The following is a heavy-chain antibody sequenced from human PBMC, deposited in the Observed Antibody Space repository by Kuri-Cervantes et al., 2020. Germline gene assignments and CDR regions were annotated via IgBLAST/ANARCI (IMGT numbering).Heavy chain of an antibody. CDR1: GFTFSTYS. V-gene: IGHV3-23*01. J-gene: IGHJ5*02. CDR3: AEDREIAAAGMRGWFDP. CDR2: ISADSVTI. Sequence: GGSLRLACAASGFTFSTYSMTWVRQAPGKGLEWVSAISADSVTIYYADSVKGRFTMSRDNSKNTLYLQMNSLRAEDTALYYCAEDREIAAAGMRGWFDPWGQGTLVTVSS. D-gene: IGHD6-13*01.